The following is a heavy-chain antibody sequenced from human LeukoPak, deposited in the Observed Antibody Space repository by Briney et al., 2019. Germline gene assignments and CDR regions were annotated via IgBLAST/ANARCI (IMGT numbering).Heavy chain of an antibody. CDR2: INQDGSEK. J-gene: IGHJ4*02. D-gene: IGHD4-11*01. CDR1: GFTFSYYW. CDR3: ARDFGYSTFDN. V-gene: IGHV3-7*05. Sequence: GGSLRLSCAAPGFTFSYYWMSWVRQAPGKGLEWVANINQDGSEKNYVDSVKGRFTISRDNAKNSLYLQMNSLRAEDTAVYYCARDFGYSTFDNWGQGTLVTVSS.